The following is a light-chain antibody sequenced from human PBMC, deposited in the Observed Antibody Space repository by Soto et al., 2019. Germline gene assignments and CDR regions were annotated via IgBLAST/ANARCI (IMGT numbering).Light chain of an antibody. Sequence: EIVLTQSPATLSLSPGERATLSCRASHSVSSDLLWYQQKPGQSPRLLISDASNRATGIPARFSGSGSGTDFTLTISSLEPEDFALYYCQKRNKWPLTFGGGTRVEIK. CDR2: DAS. J-gene: IGKJ4*01. CDR3: QKRNKWPLT. V-gene: IGKV3-11*01. CDR1: HSVSSD.